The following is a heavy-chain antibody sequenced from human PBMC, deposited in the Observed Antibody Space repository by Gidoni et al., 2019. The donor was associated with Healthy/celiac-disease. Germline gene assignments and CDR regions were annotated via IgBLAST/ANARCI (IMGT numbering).Heavy chain of an antibody. CDR2: ISSSSSYI. CDR1: GFTFISYS. J-gene: IGHJ4*02. D-gene: IGHD3-22*01. Sequence: EVQLVESGGGLVKPGGSLRLSCAASGFTFISYSMNWVRQAPGKGLEWVSSISSSSSYIYYADSVKGRFTISRDNAKNSLYLQMNSLRAEDTAVYYCASIEYYYDSSGYYHHDYWGQGTLVTVSS. V-gene: IGHV3-21*01. CDR3: ASIEYYYDSSGYYHHDY.